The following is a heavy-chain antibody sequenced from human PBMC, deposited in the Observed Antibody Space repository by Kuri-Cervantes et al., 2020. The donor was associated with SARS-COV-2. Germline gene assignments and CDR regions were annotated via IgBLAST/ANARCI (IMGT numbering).Heavy chain of an antibody. CDR3: ARLSYYYDSSGYYGGNWFDP. D-gene: IGHD3-22*01. CDR2: IYHSGST. CDR1: GGSISSGSYY. Sequence: SETLSLTCTVSGGSISSGSYYWSWIRQPAGKGLEWIGSIYHSGSTYYNPSLKSRVTISVDTSKNQFSLKLSSVTAADTAVYYCARLSYYYDSSGYYGGNWFDPWGQGTLVTVSS. J-gene: IGHJ5*02. V-gene: IGHV4-39*07.